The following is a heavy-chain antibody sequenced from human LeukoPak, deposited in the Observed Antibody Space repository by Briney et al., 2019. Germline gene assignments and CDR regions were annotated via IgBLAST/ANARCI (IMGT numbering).Heavy chain of an antibody. V-gene: IGHV6-1*01. Sequence: SQTLSLTCAISGDSVSSNSVAWNWVRQSPSRGLEWLGRTYYRSKWYNDYAVSVRSRITINPDTSKNQFSLQLNSVTPEDTAVYYCARGRITMVRGVIGYGAFDIWGQGTMVTVSS. J-gene: IGHJ3*02. CDR1: GDSVSSNSVA. CDR3: ARGRITMVRGVIGYGAFDI. CDR2: TYYRSKWYN. D-gene: IGHD3-10*01.